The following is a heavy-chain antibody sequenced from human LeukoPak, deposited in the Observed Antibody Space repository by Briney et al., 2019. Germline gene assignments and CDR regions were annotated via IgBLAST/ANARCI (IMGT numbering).Heavy chain of an antibody. Sequence: SETLSLTCTVSGGSISSYYWSWIRQPAGKGLEWIGRIYTSGSTNYNPSLKSRVTMSVDTSKNQFSLKLSSVTAADTAVYYCANSHSSGWYANYYYYGMDVWGQGTTVTVSS. J-gene: IGHJ6*02. D-gene: IGHD6-19*01. V-gene: IGHV4-4*07. CDR3: ANSHSSGWYANYYYYGMDV. CDR2: IYTSGST. CDR1: GGSISSYY.